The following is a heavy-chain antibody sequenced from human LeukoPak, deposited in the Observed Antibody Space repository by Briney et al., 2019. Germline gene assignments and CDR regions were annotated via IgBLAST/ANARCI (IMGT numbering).Heavy chain of an antibody. D-gene: IGHD1-26*01. CDR1: GFTFSSYS. CDR2: ISSSSSYI. CDR3: ASSPSGYSGSYYFDY. J-gene: IGHJ4*02. Sequence: GGSLRLFCAASGFTFSSYSMNWVRQAPGKGLEWVSSISSSSSYIYYADSVKGRFTISRDNAKNSLYLQMNSLRAEDTAVYYCASSPSGYSGSYYFDYWGQGTLVTVSS. V-gene: IGHV3-21*01.